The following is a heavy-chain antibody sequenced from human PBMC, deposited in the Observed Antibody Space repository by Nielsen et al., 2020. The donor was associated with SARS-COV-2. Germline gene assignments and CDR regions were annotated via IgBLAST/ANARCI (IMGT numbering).Heavy chain of an antibody. D-gene: IGHD3-10*01. J-gene: IGHJ4*02. V-gene: IGHV1-24*01. Sequence: ASVKVSCKVSGYTLTELSMHWVRQAPGKGLEWMGGFDPEDGETIYAQKFQGRVTITRDTSASTAYMELSSLRSEDTAVYYCARDYGSGNWGQGTLVTVSS. CDR1: GYTLTELS. CDR2: FDPEDGET. CDR3: ARDYGSGN.